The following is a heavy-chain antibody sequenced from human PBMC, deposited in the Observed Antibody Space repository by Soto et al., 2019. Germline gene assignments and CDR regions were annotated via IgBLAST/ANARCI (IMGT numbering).Heavy chain of an antibody. V-gene: IGHV3-48*03. D-gene: IGHD6-19*01. CDR3: AKEDTSSGSLDY. CDR2: ISSTGSTI. J-gene: IGHJ4*02. CDR1: GFTFSTYE. Sequence: GGSLRLSCAGTGFTFSTYEMNWVRQAPGKGLEWISYISSTGSTIYYADSLRDRFTITRDNAKNSVFLQMNSLRAEDTASYYCAKEDTSSGSLDYWGQGALVTVSS.